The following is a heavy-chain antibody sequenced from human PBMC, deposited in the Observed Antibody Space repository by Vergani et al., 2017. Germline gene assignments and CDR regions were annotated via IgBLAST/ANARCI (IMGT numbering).Heavy chain of an antibody. D-gene: IGHD1-26*01. Sequence: QVQLQQWGAGLLKPSETLSLTCAVYGGSFSGYYWSWIRQPPGKGLKWIGEITHSGSTNYNPSLKSRVTISVDTSKNQFSLKLSSVTAADTAVYYCARGLGRGRNIVGKKQQPYDAFDIWGQGTMVTVSS. V-gene: IGHV4-34*01. J-gene: IGHJ3*02. CDR1: GGSFSGYY. CDR2: ITHSGST. CDR3: ARGLGRGRNIVGKKQQPYDAFDI.